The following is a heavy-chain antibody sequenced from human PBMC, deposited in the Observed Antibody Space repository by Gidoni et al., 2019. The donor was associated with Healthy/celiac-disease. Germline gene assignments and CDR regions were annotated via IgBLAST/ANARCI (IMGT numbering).Heavy chain of an antibody. CDR1: GYTFTSYG. Sequence: QVQLVQSGAEVQKPGASVKVSCKASGYTFTSYGISWVRQAPGQGLEWMGWINAYTGNTNYAQKLQGRVTMTTDTSTSTAYMELRSLRSDDTAVYYCARDTYGDYAKYYFDYWGQGTLVTVSS. D-gene: IGHD4-17*01. CDR2: INAYTGNT. CDR3: ARDTYGDYAKYYFDY. V-gene: IGHV1-18*01. J-gene: IGHJ4*02.